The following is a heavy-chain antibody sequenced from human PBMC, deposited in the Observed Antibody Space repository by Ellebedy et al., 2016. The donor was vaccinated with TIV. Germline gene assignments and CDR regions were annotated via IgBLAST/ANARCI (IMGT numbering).Heavy chain of an antibody. CDR3: AKDLAVAGDYFDY. V-gene: IGHV3-53*01. CDR2: IYSGGST. Sequence: GESLKISXAASGFTVSSNYMSWVRQAPGKGLEWVSVIYSGGSTYYADSVKGRFTISRDNSKNTLYLQMNSLRAEDTAVYYCAKDLAVAGDYFDYWGQGTLVTVSS. J-gene: IGHJ4*02. D-gene: IGHD6-19*01. CDR1: GFTVSSNY.